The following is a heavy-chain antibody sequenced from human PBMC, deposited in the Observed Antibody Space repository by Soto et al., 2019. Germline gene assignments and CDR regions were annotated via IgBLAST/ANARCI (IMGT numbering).Heavy chain of an antibody. V-gene: IGHV2-5*02. CDR3: AHTMAPRIFDY. J-gene: IGHJ4*02. CDR1: GFSLITSGAG. CDR2: IYWDDDK. Sequence: QITLKEAGPTLVKPTQTLTLTCSSSGFSLITSGAGVGWIRQPPGKALEWLALIYWDDDKGYSTSLKSRLTITKDTSKNQVVLTMTNMDPADTATYYCAHTMAPRIFDYWGQGTLVTVSS.